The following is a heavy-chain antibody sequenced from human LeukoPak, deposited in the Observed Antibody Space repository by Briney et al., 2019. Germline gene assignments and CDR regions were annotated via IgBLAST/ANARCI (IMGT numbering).Heavy chain of an antibody. J-gene: IGHJ6*02. CDR2: IYYSGST. CDR1: GGSISSGGYY. D-gene: IGHD2-2*01. V-gene: IGHV4-31*03. CDR3: ARDVVVVPAAIHYGMDV. Sequence: SETLSLTCTVSGGSISSGGYYWSWIRQHPGKGLEWIGYIYYSGSTYYNPSPKSRVTISVDTSKNQFSLKLSSVTAADTAVYYCARDVVVVPAAIHYGMDVWGQGTTVTVSS.